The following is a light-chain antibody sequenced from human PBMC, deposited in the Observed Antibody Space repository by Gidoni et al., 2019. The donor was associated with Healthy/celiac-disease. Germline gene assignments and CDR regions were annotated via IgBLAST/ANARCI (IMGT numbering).Light chain of an antibody. J-gene: IGKJ4*01. CDR3: QQYGSSPLT. V-gene: IGKV3-20*01. CDR1: QSVSSSY. CDR2: GAS. Sequence: EIVLTQSPGTLYLSPGERATLSCTASQSVSSSYLAWYQQKPGQAPRLLIYGASSRATGIPDRFGGGGSGTDFTLTISRLEREDFAVYYCQQYGSSPLTFGGGTKVEIK.